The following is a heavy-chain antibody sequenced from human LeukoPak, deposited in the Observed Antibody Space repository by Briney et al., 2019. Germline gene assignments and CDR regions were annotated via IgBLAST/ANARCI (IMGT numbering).Heavy chain of an antibody. D-gene: IGHD6-19*01. CDR3: ARDSRYTSGWFGYSDS. CDR1: GFTFSNYA. Sequence: PGRSLRLSCAASGFTFSNYAIHWVRQAPGKGLEWVAVISYDGSYKDYADSVKGRFTISRDKSKNTLYLQMSSLRAEDTAVYYCARDSRYTSGWFGYSDSWGQGTLVTVSS. CDR2: ISYDGSYK. J-gene: IGHJ4*02. V-gene: IGHV3-30*04.